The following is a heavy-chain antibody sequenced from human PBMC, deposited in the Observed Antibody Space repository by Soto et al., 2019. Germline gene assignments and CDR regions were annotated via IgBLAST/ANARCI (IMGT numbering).Heavy chain of an antibody. CDR2: IKGDGTST. Sequence: EVQLVESGGGLVQPGGSLRLSCAASGFTFSRHWMHWVRQAPGKGPVWVSRIKGDGTSTDYADSVKGRFTIARDNAKNTLCLQMNSLTAEDTAVYYCAREVIAVVGAIRWFDPWGQGTLVTVSS. J-gene: IGHJ5*02. CDR3: AREVIAVVGAIRWFDP. CDR1: GFTFSRHW. V-gene: IGHV3-74*01. D-gene: IGHD6-19*01.